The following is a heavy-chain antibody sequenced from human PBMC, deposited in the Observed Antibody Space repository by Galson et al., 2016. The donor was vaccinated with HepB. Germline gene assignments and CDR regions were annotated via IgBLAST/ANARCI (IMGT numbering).Heavy chain of an antibody. CDR1: GGTFANYA. V-gene: IGHV1-69*13. D-gene: IGHD3-22*01. J-gene: IGHJ3*02. CDR3: ASPYFYDTSGYRPAGDAFDI. Sequence: SVKVSCKASGGTFANYAISWVRQAPGQGLEWMGGIIPVLGTANYAQKFQGRVTITADESTSTAYMELSSLRSEDTAVYYCASPYFYDTSGYRPAGDAFDIWGQGTMVTVSS. CDR2: IIPVLGTA.